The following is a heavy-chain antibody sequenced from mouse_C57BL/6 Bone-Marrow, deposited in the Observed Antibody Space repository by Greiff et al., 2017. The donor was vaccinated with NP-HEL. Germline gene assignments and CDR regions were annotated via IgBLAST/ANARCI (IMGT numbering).Heavy chain of an antibody. CDR2: IYPRSGNT. Sequence: QVQLQQSGAELARPGASVKLSCKASGYTFTSYGISWVKQRTGQGLEWIGEIYPRSGNTYYNEKFKGKATLTVDTSSSTAYMQLSSLTSEDSAVYYCATLPGNYFDYWGQGTTLTVSS. D-gene: IGHD4-1*01. V-gene: IGHV1-81*01. CDR3: ATLPGNYFDY. CDR1: GYTFTSYG. J-gene: IGHJ2*01.